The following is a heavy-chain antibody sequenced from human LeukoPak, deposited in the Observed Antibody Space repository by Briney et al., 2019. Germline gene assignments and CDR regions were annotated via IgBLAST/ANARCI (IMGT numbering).Heavy chain of an antibody. J-gene: IGHJ4*02. D-gene: IGHD3-10*01. Sequence: GGSLRLSCAASGFTFSSYGMHWVRQAPGKGLEWVAFIRYDGSNKYYADSVKGRFTISRDNSKNTLYLQMNSLRAEDTAVYYCAKDHSINGWFGELYHFDYWGQGTLVTVSS. CDR3: AKDHSINGWFGELYHFDY. V-gene: IGHV3-30*02. CDR2: IRYDGSNK. CDR1: GFTFSSYG.